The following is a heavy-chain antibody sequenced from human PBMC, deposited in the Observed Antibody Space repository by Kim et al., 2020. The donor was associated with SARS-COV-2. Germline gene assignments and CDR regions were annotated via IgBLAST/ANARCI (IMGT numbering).Heavy chain of an antibody. CDR1: GFTFSSYA. V-gene: IGHV3-30*04. CDR3: ARSYYDSSGYYGIYYYGMDV. Sequence: GGSLRLSCAASGFTFSSYAMHWVRQAPGKGLEWVAVISYDGSNKYYADSVKGRFTISRDNSKNTLYLQMNSLRAEDTAVYYCARSYYDSSGYYGIYYYGMDVWGQGTTVTVSS. CDR2: ISYDGSNK. J-gene: IGHJ6*02. D-gene: IGHD3-22*01.